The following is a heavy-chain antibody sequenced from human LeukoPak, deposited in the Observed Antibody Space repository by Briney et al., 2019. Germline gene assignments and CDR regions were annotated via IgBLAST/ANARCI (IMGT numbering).Heavy chain of an antibody. CDR1: GGTFSSYA. V-gene: IGHV1-69*05. D-gene: IGHD6-13*01. CDR2: IIPIFGTA. CDR3: ARGRQQLVAYFDY. J-gene: IGHJ4*02. Sequence: ASVKVSCKASGGTFSSYAISWVRQAPGQGLEWMGGIIPIFGTANYAQKFKGRVTITTDESTSTAYIELISLRSEDTAVYYCARGRQQLVAYFDYWGQGTLVTVSS.